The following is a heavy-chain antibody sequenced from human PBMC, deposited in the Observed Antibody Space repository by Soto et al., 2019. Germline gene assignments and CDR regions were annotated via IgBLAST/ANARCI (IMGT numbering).Heavy chain of an antibody. CDR3: ARLGIAVAGPSGGVDY. J-gene: IGHJ4*02. CDR2: IIPIFGTA. CDR1: GGTFSSYA. V-gene: IGHV1-69*13. D-gene: IGHD6-19*01. Sequence: GASVKVSCKASGGTFSSYAISWVRQAPGQGLEWMGGIIPIFGTANYAQKFQGRVTITADESTSTAYMELSSLRSEDTAVYYCARLGIAVAGPSGGVDYWGQGTLVTVSS.